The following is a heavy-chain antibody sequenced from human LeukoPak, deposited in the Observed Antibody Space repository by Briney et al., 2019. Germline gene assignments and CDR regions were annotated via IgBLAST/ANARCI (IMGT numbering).Heavy chain of an antibody. CDR1: GYTFTSYG. CDR2: ISAYNGNT. Sequence: ASVKVSCKASGYTFTSYGISWVRQAPGQGLEWMGWISAYNGNTNYAQKLQGRVTMTTDASTSTAYMELRSLRSDDTAVYYCARARRYYDSSGYQDYWGQGTLVTVSS. J-gene: IGHJ4*02. D-gene: IGHD3-22*01. CDR3: ARARRYYDSSGYQDY. V-gene: IGHV1-18*01.